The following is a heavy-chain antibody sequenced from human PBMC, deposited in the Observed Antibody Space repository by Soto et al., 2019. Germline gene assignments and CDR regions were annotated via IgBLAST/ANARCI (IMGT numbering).Heavy chain of an antibody. CDR2: ISGYNGNT. CDR1: GYTFTIYG. J-gene: IGHJ4*02. D-gene: IGHD3-22*01. Sequence: QVQLVQSGAEVKKPGASVKVSCKASGYTFTIYGISWVRQAPGQGLEWMGWISGYNGNTDYAQNLQDRVTLTTDASTSSVYMELWSLRSDDTAVYYCASVDYYDSSGYYGYWGQGTLITVSS. V-gene: IGHV1-18*04. CDR3: ASVDYYDSSGYYGY.